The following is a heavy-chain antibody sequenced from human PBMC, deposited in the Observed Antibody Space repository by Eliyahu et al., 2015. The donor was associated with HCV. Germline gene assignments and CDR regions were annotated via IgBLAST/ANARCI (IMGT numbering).Heavy chain of an antibody. CDR3: AVVPAAVGSFYNWFDP. CDR1: GGPFSAYS. D-gene: IGHD2-2*01. J-gene: IGHJ5*02. V-gene: IGHV4-34*02. Sequence: QVQHEPWGAGLLKPSEXLSLSCTVXGGPFSAYSWSWIRHPPGKGLEWIGEITHSXSTNYKPSLKRRVTISMDTSKNQFSLKVNSVTAADTAVYYCAVVPAAVGSFYNWFDPWGQGTLVTVSS. CDR2: ITHSXST.